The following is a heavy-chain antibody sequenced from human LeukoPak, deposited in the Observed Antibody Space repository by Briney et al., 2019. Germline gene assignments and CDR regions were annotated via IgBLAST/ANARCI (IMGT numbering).Heavy chain of an antibody. CDR2: INHSGST. J-gene: IGHJ4*02. D-gene: IGHD3-16*02. CDR3: ARKSNYVWGSYRYGDFDY. Sequence: SETLSLTCAVYGGSFSGYYWSWIRQPPGKGLEWIGEINHSGSTNYNPSLKSRVTISVDTSKNQFSQKLSSVTAADTAVYYCARKSNYVWGSYRYGDFDYWGQGTLVTVSS. CDR1: GGSFSGYY. V-gene: IGHV4-34*01.